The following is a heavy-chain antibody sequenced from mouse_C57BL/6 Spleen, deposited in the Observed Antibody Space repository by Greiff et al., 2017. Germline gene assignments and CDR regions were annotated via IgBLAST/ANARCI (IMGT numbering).Heavy chain of an antibody. Sequence: VQLQQPGAELVKPGASVKMSCKASGYTFTSYWITWVKQRPGQGLEWIGDIYPGSGSTNYNEKFKSKATLTVDTSSSTAYMQLSSLTSEDSAVYYCAWGYSNYVNYFDYWGQGTTLTVSS. V-gene: IGHV1-55*01. CDR2: IYPGSGST. CDR1: GYTFTSYW. J-gene: IGHJ2*01. D-gene: IGHD2-5*01. CDR3: AWGYSNYVNYFDY.